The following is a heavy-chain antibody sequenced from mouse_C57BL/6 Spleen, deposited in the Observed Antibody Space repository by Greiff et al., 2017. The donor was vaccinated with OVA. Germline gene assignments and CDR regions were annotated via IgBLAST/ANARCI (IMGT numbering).Heavy chain of an antibody. CDR1: GYTFTSYW. D-gene: IGHD4-1*01. CDR3: ARRDWDAMDY. J-gene: IGHJ4*01. V-gene: IGHV1-64*01. CDR2: IHPNSGST. Sequence: QVQLQQSGAELVKPGASVKLSCKASGYTFTSYWMHWVKQRPGQGLEWIGMIHPNSGSTNYNEKFKSQATLTVDKSSSTAYMQLSSLTSEDSAVYYCARRDWDAMDYWGQGTSVTVSS.